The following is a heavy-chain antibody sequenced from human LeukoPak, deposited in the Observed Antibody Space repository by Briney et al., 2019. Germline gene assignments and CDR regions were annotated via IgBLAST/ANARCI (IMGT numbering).Heavy chain of an antibody. V-gene: IGHV3-66*01. D-gene: IGHD2-8*02. Sequence: GGSLTLSCAACGFTVSNNYMRWLDQAPGYGLEWVSVIYKVGNTFYADFVKGRFTISRDNSKNTLYLQMNSLRAEDTALYYCARVLLVGSTGVWAFDIWGQGTMVTVSS. CDR2: IYKVGNT. J-gene: IGHJ3*02. CDR1: GFTVSNNY. CDR3: ARVLLVGSTGVWAFDI.